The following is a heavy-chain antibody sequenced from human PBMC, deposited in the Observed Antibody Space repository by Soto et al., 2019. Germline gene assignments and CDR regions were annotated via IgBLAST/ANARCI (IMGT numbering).Heavy chain of an antibody. CDR1: GFTFSSYA. CDR3: ARVRYCSDNSCYSWFDY. Sequence: GGSLRLSCAASGFTFSSYAMHWVRQAPGEGLEWVAVISYDGSNKYYADSVKGRFTISRDNAENSLHLQMNSLRAEDTAVYYCARVRYCSDNSCYSWFDYWGQGTLVTSPQ. D-gene: IGHD2-15*01. CDR2: ISYDGSNK. J-gene: IGHJ4*02. V-gene: IGHV3-30-3*01.